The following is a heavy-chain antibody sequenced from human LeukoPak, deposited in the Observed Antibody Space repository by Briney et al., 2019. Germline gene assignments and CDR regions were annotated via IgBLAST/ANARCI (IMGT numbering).Heavy chain of an antibody. Sequence: ASVKVSCKVSGYTLIELSMHWVRQAPGKGLEWMGGFDPEDGETIYAQKFQGRVTMTENTSTDTAYMELSSLTSEDTAVYYCARHFRGFLGIAVAAVRGFDYWGQGTLVTVSS. D-gene: IGHD6-19*01. CDR3: ARHFRGFLGIAVAAVRGFDY. CDR2: FDPEDGET. J-gene: IGHJ4*02. CDR1: GYTLIELS. V-gene: IGHV1-24*01.